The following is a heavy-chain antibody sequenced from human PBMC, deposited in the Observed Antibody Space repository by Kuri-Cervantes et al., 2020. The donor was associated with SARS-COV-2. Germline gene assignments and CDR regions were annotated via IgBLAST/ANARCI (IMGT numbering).Heavy chain of an antibody. Sequence: GESLKISCAASGFTFSSYAMHWVRQAPGKGLEWVAVISYDGSNKYYADSVKGRFTISRDNAKNSLYLQMNSLRAEDTAVYYCAREGQWLVYTCFDYWGQGTLVTGLL. CDR2: ISYDGSNK. D-gene: IGHD6-19*01. J-gene: IGHJ4*02. CDR3: AREGQWLVYTCFDY. V-gene: IGHV3-30-3*01. CDR1: GFTFSSYA.